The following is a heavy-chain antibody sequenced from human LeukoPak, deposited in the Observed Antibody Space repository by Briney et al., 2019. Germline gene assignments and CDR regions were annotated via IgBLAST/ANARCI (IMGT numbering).Heavy chain of an antibody. CDR2: IKRDGSQK. CDR1: GFTFSSNW. V-gene: IGHV3-7*01. Sequence: GGSLRLSCAASGFTFSSNWMSWVRQAPGKGLEWVANIKRDGSQKNYVDSVKGRFTISRDNARNSLYLQMNSLRVEDTAIYYCARETPDSSGWDWGQGTLVTVSS. CDR3: ARETPDSSGWD. D-gene: IGHD6-19*01. J-gene: IGHJ4*02.